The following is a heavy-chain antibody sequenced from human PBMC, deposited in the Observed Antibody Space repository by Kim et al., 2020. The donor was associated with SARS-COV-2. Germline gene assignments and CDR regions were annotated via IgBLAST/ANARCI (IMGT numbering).Heavy chain of an antibody. J-gene: IGHJ4*02. CDR3: SGHGSGSS. Sequence: GGATFYAHSVKGRFTICRDSFKNMVYLQMSSLRADDTATYYCSGHGSGSSWGRGTRVTVSS. V-gene: IGHV3-23*01. D-gene: IGHD3-10*01. CDR2: GGAT.